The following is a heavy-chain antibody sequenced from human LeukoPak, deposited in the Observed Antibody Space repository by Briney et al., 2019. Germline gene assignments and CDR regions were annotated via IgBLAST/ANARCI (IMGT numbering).Heavy chain of an antibody. Sequence: PGGSLRLSCAASGFTFSSYAMSWVRQAPGKGLEWVSAISGSGGSTYYADSVKGRFTISRDNSKNTLYLQMNSLRAEDTAVYYCAKEEHRWLIKYGGHFDYWGQGTLVTVSS. V-gene: IGHV3-23*01. D-gene: IGHD3-16*01. J-gene: IGHJ4*02. CDR3: AKEEHRWLIKYGGHFDY. CDR2: ISGSGGST. CDR1: GFTFSSYA.